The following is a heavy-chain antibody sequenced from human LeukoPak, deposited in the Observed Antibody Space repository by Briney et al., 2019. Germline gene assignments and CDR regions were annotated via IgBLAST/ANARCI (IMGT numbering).Heavy chain of an antibody. D-gene: IGHD1-26*01. V-gene: IGHV4-4*07. CDR1: GGSISSYY. CDR3: ARASLVGATPDAFDI. J-gene: IGHJ3*02. Sequence: PSETLSLTCTVPGGSISSYYWSWIRQPAGKGLEWIGRIYTSGSTNYNPSLKSRVTMSVDTSKNQFSLKLSSVTAADTAVYYCARASLVGATPDAFDIWGQGTMVTVSS. CDR2: IYTSGST.